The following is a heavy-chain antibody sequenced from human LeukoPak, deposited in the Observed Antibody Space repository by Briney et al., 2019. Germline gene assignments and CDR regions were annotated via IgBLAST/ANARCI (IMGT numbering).Heavy chain of an antibody. Sequence: GGSLRLSCAASGFTFSNYGMQWVRDVSGKGLVWVSRIKSDGTTTGHADFVKGRFTISRDNAKNTLYLQMNSLRAEDTAVYYCAREWGMDVWGQGTTVTVSS. V-gene: IGHV3-74*01. CDR1: GFTFSNYG. J-gene: IGHJ6*02. CDR3: AREWGMDV. CDR2: IKSDGTTT.